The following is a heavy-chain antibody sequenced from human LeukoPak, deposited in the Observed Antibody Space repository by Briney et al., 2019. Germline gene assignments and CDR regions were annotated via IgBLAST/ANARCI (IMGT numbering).Heavy chain of an antibody. V-gene: IGHV4-30-4*01. CDR2: IYYSGST. CDR1: GGSISSGGYY. J-gene: IGHJ4*02. CDR3: ARAGYDFWSGYYTGFDY. Sequence: SETLSLTCTVSGGSISSGGYYWSWIRQPPGKGLEWIGYIYYSGSTYYNPSLKSRVTISVDTSKNQCSLKLSSVTAADTAVYYCARAGYDFWSGYYTGFDYWGQGTLVTVSS. D-gene: IGHD3-3*01.